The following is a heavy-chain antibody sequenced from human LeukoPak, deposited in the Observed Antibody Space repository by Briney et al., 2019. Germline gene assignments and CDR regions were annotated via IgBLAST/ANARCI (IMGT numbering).Heavy chain of an antibody. CDR2: INPNSGGT. CDR3: AREASGGYFCF. CDR1: GYTFTGYY. Sequence: ASVKVSCKASGYTFTGYYMHWVRQAPGQGLEWMGWINPNSGGTNYAQKFQGWVTMTRDTSISTAYMELSRLRSDDTAVYYCAREASGGYFCFWGQGTLGNVPS. J-gene: IGHJ4*01. V-gene: IGHV1-2*04. D-gene: IGHD2-15*01.